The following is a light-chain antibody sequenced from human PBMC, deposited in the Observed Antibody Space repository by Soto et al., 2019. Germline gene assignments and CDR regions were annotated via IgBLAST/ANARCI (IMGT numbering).Light chain of an antibody. CDR1: QSISSW. V-gene: IGKV1-5*03. J-gene: IGKJ1*01. CDR3: QQYNSYPWT. Sequence: DIQMTQSPSTLSASVGDRVTITCRASQSISSWLAWYQQKPGKAPKLLIYKAFSLESGVPSRFSGRGSGTEFTLTISSLQPDDFATYYCQQYNSYPWTFGQGTKV. CDR2: KAF.